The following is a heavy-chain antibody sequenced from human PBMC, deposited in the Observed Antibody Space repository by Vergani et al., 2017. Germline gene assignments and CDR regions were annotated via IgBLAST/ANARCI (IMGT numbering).Heavy chain of an antibody. CDR1: GFTFSSYA. CDR3: AKVGYDFWSRYWFDP. Sequence: EVQLLESGGGLVQPGGSLRLSCAASGFTFSSYAMSWVRQAPGKGLEWVSAISGSGGSAYYADSVKGRFTISRDNSKNTLYLQMNSLRAEDTAVYYCAKVGYDFWSRYWFDPWGQGTLVTVSS. CDR2: ISGSGGSA. V-gene: IGHV3-23*01. D-gene: IGHD3-3*01. J-gene: IGHJ5*02.